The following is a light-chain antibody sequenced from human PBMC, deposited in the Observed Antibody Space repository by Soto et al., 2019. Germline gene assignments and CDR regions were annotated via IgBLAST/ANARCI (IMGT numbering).Light chain of an antibody. V-gene: IGLV2-14*01. Sequence: SVLPQPASVSGSPGQSITLSCPGTSSEFGGYNYVSWYQQHPGKAPKLMIYDVSNRPSGVSNRFSGSKSGNPASLTISGLQAEDEAASYCSSYTTSSTLAVFGTGIKVTVL. J-gene: IGLJ1*01. CDR1: SSEFGGYNY. CDR2: DVS. CDR3: SSYTTSSTLAV.